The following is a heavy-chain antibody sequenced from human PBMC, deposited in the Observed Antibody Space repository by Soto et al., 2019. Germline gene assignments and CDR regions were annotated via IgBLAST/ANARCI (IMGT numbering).Heavy chain of an antibody. CDR3: AKGFIVVVTVLRPDDAFDV. D-gene: IGHD2-21*02. J-gene: IGHJ3*01. CDR1: GFTFGNYG. V-gene: IGHV3-23*01. Sequence: EVQLLESGGGLVQPGGSLRLSCAASGFTFGNYGMNWVRQAPGKGLEWVSGISGGGGSTYYADSVKGRFTISRDPSKNTGFLEKNSLRAEDTAVYYCAKGFIVVVTVLRPDDAFDVWGQGTLVTVSS. CDR2: ISGGGGST.